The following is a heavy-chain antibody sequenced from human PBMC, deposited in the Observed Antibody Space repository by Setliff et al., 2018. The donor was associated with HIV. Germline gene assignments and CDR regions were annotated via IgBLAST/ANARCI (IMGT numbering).Heavy chain of an antibody. J-gene: IGHJ3*01. Sequence: GASVKVSCKASGYTFTDYYIHWVRQAPGQGLEWMGRINPNSGGTNYAQKFQGRVTMTRDTSISSAYMELSRLKSDDTAVYYCATKVYCTNGVCLDAFDLWGQGTMVT. CDR1: GYTFTDYY. CDR3: ATKVYCTNGVCLDAFDL. D-gene: IGHD2-8*01. CDR2: INPNSGGT. V-gene: IGHV1-2*06.